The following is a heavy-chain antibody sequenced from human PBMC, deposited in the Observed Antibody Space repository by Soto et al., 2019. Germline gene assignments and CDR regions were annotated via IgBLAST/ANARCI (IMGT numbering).Heavy chain of an antibody. CDR1: GFTLSSYS. CDR2: ISSSSSYI. V-gene: IGHV3-21*01. D-gene: IGHD4-17*01. CDR3: ASGLRFYSYYFDY. Sequence: GGSLRLSSAASGFTLSSYSMNWVRQAPGKGLEWVSSISSSSSYIYYADSVKGRFTISRDNAKNSLYLQMNSLRAEDTAVYYWASGLRFYSYYFDYWGQGTLVTVSS. J-gene: IGHJ4*02.